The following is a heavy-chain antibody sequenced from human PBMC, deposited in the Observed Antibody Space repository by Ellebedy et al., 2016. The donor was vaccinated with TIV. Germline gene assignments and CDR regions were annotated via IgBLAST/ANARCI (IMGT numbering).Heavy chain of an antibody. CDR3: TVWVGGMDV. CDR2: ISHDGSNE. D-gene: IGHD4-17*01. J-gene: IGHJ6*02. Sequence: GESLKISCAASGFTFSSYAMHSVRQAPGKGLEWVAAISHDGSNEHYADSVKGRFTISRDSSKNTLYLQMNSLRPEDTAVYYTTVWVGGMDVWGQGTTVTVSS. V-gene: IGHV3-30*01. CDR1: GFTFSSYA.